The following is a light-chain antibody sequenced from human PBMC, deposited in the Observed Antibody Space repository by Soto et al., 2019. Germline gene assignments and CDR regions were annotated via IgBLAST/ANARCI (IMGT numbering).Light chain of an antibody. CDR1: SSNIGSNY. CDR3: AAWDDSLSGVV. Sequence: QSAVTQPPSASGTPGQRVTISCSGSSSNIGSNYVYWYQQLPGTAPKLLIYRNNQRPSGVPDRFSGSKSGTSASLAIGGLRSEDEADYYCAAWDDSLSGVVFGGGTKLTVL. V-gene: IGLV1-47*01. J-gene: IGLJ2*01. CDR2: RNN.